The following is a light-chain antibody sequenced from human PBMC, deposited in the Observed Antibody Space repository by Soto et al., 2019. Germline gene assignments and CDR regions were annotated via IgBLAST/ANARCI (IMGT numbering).Light chain of an antibody. V-gene: IGKV1-5*01. CDR2: AAY. Sequence: DIQITKSPSTLCASVGNRFTISCRDSQSISSWLAWYQQKPGTAPNLLIYAAYSFESGTPSRFSGRRSGTEFTLTISSLQPDEFATYYRQRYQIAWTFGQGTKVDIK. CDR3: QRYQIAWT. J-gene: IGKJ1*01. CDR1: QSISSW.